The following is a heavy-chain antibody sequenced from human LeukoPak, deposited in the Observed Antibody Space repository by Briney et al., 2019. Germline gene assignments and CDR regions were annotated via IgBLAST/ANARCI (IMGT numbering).Heavy chain of an antibody. CDR2: INPNGGGT. J-gene: IGHJ4*02. CDR3: ARDKYYDYVWGSYRPDY. V-gene: IGHV1-2*06. D-gene: IGHD3-16*02. Sequence: GASVKVSCKASGYTFTGYYMHWVRQAPGQGLEWMGRINPNGGGTNYAQKFRGRVTMTRDTSISTAYMELSRLRYDDTAVYYCARDKYYDYVWGSYRPDYWGQGTLVTVSS. CDR1: GYTFTGYY.